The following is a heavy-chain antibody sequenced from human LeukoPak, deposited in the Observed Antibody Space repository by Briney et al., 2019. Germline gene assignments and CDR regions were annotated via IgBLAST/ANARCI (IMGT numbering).Heavy chain of an antibody. CDR1: GYTFTSYD. J-gene: IGHJ6*02. D-gene: IGHD3-9*01. CDR2: MNPNSGNT. CDR3: ARGEDLRYFDWSLYYYYGMDV. Sequence: ASVKVSCKASGYTFTSYDINWVRQATGQGLEWMGWMNPNSGNTGYAQKFQGRVTMTRNTSISTAYMELSSLRSEDTAVYYCARGEDLRYFDWSLYYYYGMDVWGQGTTVTVSS. V-gene: IGHV1-8*01.